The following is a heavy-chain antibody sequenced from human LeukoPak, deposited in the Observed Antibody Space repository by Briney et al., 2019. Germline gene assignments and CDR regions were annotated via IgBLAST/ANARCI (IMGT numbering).Heavy chain of an antibody. D-gene: IGHD2-2*02. J-gene: IGHJ4*02. Sequence: ASVKVSCKASGYTFTSYGITWVRQAPGQGLEWMGWMNGYNGNTNYAQRLQGRVTMTTDTSTNTACMELRSLRSDDTAVYYCARASLYCSSTSCYTNYWGQGTLVTVSS. CDR1: GYTFTSYG. V-gene: IGHV1-18*01. CDR2: MNGYNGNT. CDR3: ARASLYCSSTSCYTNY.